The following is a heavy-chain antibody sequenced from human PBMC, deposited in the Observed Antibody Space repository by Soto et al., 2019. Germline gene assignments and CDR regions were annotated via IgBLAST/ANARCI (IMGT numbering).Heavy chain of an antibody. CDR1: GGSISSADNY. J-gene: IGHJ5*02. CDR2: IYYSGST. CDR3: ARDTMVRGVITYNWFDP. D-gene: IGHD3-10*01. Sequence: SETLSLTCTVSGGSISSADNYWSWILHPPGRGLEWIGNIYYSGSTYYNSSLKSRVTISVDRSKNQFSLKLSSVTAADTAVYYCARDTMVRGVITYNWFDPWGQGTLVTVSS. V-gene: IGHV4-30-4*01.